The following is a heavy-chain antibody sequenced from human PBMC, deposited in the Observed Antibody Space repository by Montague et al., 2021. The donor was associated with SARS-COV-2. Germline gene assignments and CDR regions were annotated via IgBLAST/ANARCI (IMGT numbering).Heavy chain of an antibody. CDR1: GGSISSSSYY. V-gene: IGHV4-39*01. CDR2: IDYSGST. J-gene: IGHJ5*02. CDR3: ARQKMGSVTIFGVVMHDRWFGP. Sequence: SETLSLTCTVSGGSISSSSYYWGSIRQPPGKGLEWIGYIDYSGSTYYXXXLKSRVTISVDTSKNQFSLELSSVTAADTAVYYCARQKMGSVTIFGVVMHDRWFGPRGKASLVTLSS. D-gene: IGHD3-3*01.